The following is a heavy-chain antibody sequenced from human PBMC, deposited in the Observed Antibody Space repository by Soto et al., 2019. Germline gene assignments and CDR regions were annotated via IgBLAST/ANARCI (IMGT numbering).Heavy chain of an antibody. J-gene: IGHJ4*02. CDR2: ISYGGGTT. CDR1: GASISGSTYY. Sequence: PSETLSLTCTVSGASISGSTYYWGWIRQAAGKGLEWVSAISYGGGTTYYADSVKGRLTISRDNSKNTLYLQMNSLRAEDTAVYYCAKNPGYYYDSTGYHFDYWGQGTLVTVSS. CDR3: AKNPGYYYDSTGYHFDY. D-gene: IGHD3-22*01. V-gene: IGHV3-23*01.